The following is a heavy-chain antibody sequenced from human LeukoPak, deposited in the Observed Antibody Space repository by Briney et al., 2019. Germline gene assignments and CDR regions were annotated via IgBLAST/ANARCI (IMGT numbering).Heavy chain of an antibody. Sequence: ASETLSLTCAVSGGSITGSNWWSWVRQPPGKGLEWIGEIYHSGSTNYNPSLKSRVTISVDKSKNQFSLKLTSVAAADTAVYYCARNGYYTVDYWGQGTLVTVSS. CDR2: IYHSGST. CDR1: GGSITGSNW. V-gene: IGHV4-4*02. CDR3: ARNGYYTVDY. J-gene: IGHJ4*02. D-gene: IGHD3-3*01.